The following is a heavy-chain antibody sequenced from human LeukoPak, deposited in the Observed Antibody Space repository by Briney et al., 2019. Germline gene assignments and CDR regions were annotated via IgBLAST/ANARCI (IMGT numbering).Heavy chain of an antibody. D-gene: IGHD6-13*01. Sequence: SETLSLSCTVSGGSISSYYWSWIRQPPGKGLEWIGYIYYSGSTNYNPSLKSRVTISVDTSKNQFSLKLSSVTAADTAVYYCARLEQQLYFDYWGQGTLVTVSS. CDR1: GGSISSYY. V-gene: IGHV4-59*01. J-gene: IGHJ4*02. CDR2: IYYSGST. CDR3: ARLEQQLYFDY.